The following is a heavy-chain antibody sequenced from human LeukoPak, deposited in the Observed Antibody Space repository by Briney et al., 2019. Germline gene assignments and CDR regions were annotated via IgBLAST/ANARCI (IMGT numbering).Heavy chain of an antibody. J-gene: IGHJ4*02. CDR2: ISSSSGTI. V-gene: IGHV3-48*01. Sequence: GGSLRLSCAASGFTFSSYSMNWVRQAPGKGLEWVSYISSSSGTIYYADSVKGRFTISRDNDKNSLYLQMNSLRVEDTAVYYCARRAYSPSDFDYWGQGTLVTVSS. CDR3: ARRAYSPSDFDY. CDR1: GFTFSSYS. D-gene: IGHD5-18*01.